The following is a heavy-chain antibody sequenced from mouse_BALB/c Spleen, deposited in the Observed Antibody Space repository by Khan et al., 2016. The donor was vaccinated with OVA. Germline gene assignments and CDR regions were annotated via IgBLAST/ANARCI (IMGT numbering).Heavy chain of an antibody. J-gene: IGHJ3*01. CDR3: ARSYDDDGAWFVT. CDR2: IYPGSGST. Sequence: QVQLQQPGPELVKAGASVKMSCKASGYKFTDYVISWVKQRTGQDLEWIGEIYPGSGSTYYKERFKGKATLTADKSSNTAYMQFSSLTSEDSAVYFCARSYDDDGAWFVTWGQGTLVTVSA. D-gene: IGHD2-4*01. CDR1: GYKFTDYV. V-gene: IGHV1-77*01.